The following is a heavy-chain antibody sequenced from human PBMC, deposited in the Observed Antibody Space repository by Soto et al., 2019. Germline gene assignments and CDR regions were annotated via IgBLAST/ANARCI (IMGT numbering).Heavy chain of an antibody. J-gene: IGHJ3*02. V-gene: IGHV3-30-3*01. CDR1: GFTFSSDA. CDR2: ISYDGSNK. Sequence: GGSLRLSCAASGFTFSSDAMHWVRQAPGKGLEWVAVISYDGSNKYYADSVKGRFTISRDNSKNTLYLQMNSLRAEDTAVYYCARDSHDWEDGYNPRGADAFDIWGQGTMVTVSS. CDR3: ARDSHDWEDGYNPRGADAFDI. D-gene: IGHD3-9*01.